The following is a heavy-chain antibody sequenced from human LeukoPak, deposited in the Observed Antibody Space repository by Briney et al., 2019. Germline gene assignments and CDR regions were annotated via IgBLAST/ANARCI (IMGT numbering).Heavy chain of an antibody. CDR3: AKGIAAADHYGMDV. CDR1: GFTFDDYA. V-gene: IGHV3-9*01. Sequence: GRSLRFSCAASGFTFDDYAMHWVRQAPGKGLEWVSGISWNSGSIGYADSVKGRFTISRDNAKNSLYLQMNSLRAEDTALYYCAKGIAAADHYGMDVWGQGTTVTVSS. CDR2: ISWNSGSI. J-gene: IGHJ6*02. D-gene: IGHD6-13*01.